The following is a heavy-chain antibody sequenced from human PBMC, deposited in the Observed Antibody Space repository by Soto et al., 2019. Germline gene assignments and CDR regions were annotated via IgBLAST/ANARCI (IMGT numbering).Heavy chain of an antibody. CDR1: GGSISSYY. D-gene: IGHD4-17*01. J-gene: IGHJ6*02. V-gene: IGHV4-59*01. Sequence: PSETLSLTCTVSGGSISSYYWSWIRQPPGKXLEWIGYIYYSGSTNYNPSLKSRVTISVDTSKNQFSLKLSSVTAADTAVYYCARDLTTVTTSGYYYYGMDVWGQGTTVTVSS. CDR2: IYYSGST. CDR3: ARDLTTVTTSGYYYYGMDV.